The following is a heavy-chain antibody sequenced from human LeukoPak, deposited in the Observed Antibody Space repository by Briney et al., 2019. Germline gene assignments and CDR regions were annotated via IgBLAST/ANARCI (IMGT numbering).Heavy chain of an antibody. J-gene: IGHJ4*02. V-gene: IGHV1-69*13. D-gene: IGHD3-22*01. CDR1: GGTFSSYA. CDR2: IIPILGTA. CDR3: ARGSYYDSSGPTAYFDY. Sequence: SVKVSCKASGGTFSSYAISWVRQAPGQGLEWMGGIIPILGTANYAQKFQGRVTITADESTSTAYMELSSLRSEDTAVYYCARGSYYDSSGPTAYFDYWGQGTLVTVSS.